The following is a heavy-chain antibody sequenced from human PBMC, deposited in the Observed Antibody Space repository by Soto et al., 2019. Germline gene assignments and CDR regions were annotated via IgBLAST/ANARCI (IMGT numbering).Heavy chain of an antibody. D-gene: IGHD4-4*01. Sequence: EVQLVESGGGLVQPGGSLGLSCAASGFTFSSYDMHWVRQATGKGLEWVSAIGTAGDTYYPGSVKGRFTISRENAKNSLYLQMNSLRAGDTAVYYCARALPTVTNYYYYYMDVWGKGTTVTVSS. CDR1: GFTFSSYD. CDR2: IGTAGDT. CDR3: ARALPTVTNYYYYYMDV. V-gene: IGHV3-13*01. J-gene: IGHJ6*03.